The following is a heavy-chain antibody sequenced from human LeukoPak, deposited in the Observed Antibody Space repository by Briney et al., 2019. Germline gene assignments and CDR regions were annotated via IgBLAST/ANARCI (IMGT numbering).Heavy chain of an antibody. CDR1: GFTFTRYW. CDR3: ARKNDYGDFHFDY. J-gene: IGHJ4*02. Sequence: GGSLRLSCAASGFTFTRYWMNWVRQASGKGLEWVANIKQDGSERNSVDSVKGRFTISRDNAKNSLYLQMNSLRAEDTAVYYCARKNDYGDFHFDYWGQGTLVTVSS. D-gene: IGHD4-17*01. CDR2: IKQDGSER. V-gene: IGHV3-7*04.